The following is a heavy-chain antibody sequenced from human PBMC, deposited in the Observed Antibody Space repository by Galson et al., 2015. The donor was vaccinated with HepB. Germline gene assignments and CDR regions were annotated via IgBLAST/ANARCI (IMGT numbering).Heavy chain of an antibody. D-gene: IGHD6-19*01. CDR3: ARDWTKYGTGFCDL. CDR2: IYYDGNNK. Sequence: SLRLSCAASGFTFSNSAMHWVRQAPGKGLEWVALIYYDGNNKYYADSVKGRFTISRDNAKTTLDLQMNSLRAEDTAVYFCARDWTKYGTGFCDLWGQGTLVIVSS. V-gene: IGHV3-30*14. J-gene: IGHJ5*02. CDR1: GFTFSNSA.